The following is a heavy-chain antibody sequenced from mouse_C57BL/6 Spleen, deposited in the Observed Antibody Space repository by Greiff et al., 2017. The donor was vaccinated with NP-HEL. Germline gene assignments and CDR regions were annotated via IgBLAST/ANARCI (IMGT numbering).Heavy chain of an antibody. CDR1: GYAFSSYW. V-gene: IGHV1-80*01. Sequence: VKLQESGAELVKPGASVKISCKASGYAFSSYWMNWVKQRPGKGLEWIGQIYPGDGDTNYNGKFKGKATLTADKSSSTAYMQLSSLTSEDSAVYFCARWDGSSYYYAMDYWGQGTSVTVSS. D-gene: IGHD1-1*01. CDR3: ARWDGSSYYYAMDY. J-gene: IGHJ4*01. CDR2: IYPGDGDT.